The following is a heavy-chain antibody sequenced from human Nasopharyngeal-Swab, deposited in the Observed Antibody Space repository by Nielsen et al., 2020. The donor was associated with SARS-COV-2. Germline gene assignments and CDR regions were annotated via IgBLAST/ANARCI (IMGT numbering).Heavy chain of an antibody. J-gene: IGHJ4*02. D-gene: IGHD3-3*01. Sequence: GRSLRLSCAASGFTFSSYSMNWVRQAPGKGLEWVSSISSSSYIYYADSVKGRFTISRDNAKNSLYLQMNSLRAEDTAVYYCARDRITIFGVEKPFDYWGQGTLVTVSS. CDR1: GFTFSSYS. CDR2: ISSSSYI. V-gene: IGHV3-21*01. CDR3: ARDRITIFGVEKPFDY.